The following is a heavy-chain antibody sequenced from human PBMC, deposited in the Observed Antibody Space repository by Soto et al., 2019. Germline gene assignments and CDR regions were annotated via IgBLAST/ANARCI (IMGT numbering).Heavy chain of an antibody. Sequence: ASVKVSCKASGYTFTSYGISWVRQAPGQGLEWMGWISAYNGNTNYAQKLQGRVTMTTDTSTSTAYMELRSLRADDTAVYYCARVRYYGSGRHYYSYGMDVWGQGTTVTVSS. CDR3: ARVRYYGSGRHYYSYGMDV. J-gene: IGHJ6*02. CDR2: ISAYNGNT. CDR1: GYTFTSYG. D-gene: IGHD3-10*01. V-gene: IGHV1-18*01.